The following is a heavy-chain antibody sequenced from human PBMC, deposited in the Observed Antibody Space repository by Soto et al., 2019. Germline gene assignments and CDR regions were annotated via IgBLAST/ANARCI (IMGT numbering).Heavy chain of an antibody. Sequence: GASLQVACNSSGFTFSSYSISCVVHPPAQVLEWMGGIIPIFGTANYAQKFQGRFTITADESTSTAYMELSSLRSEDTAVYYCARTDCSSTRCYDYGMDVWGQGTTVTGS. CDR1: GFTFSSYS. CDR3: ARTDCSSTRCYDYGMDV. V-gene: IGHV1-69*01. J-gene: IGHJ6*02. D-gene: IGHD2-2*01. CDR2: IIPIFGTA.